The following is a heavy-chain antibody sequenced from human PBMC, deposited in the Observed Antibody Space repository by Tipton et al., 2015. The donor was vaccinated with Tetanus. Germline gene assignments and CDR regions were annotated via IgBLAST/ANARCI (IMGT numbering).Heavy chain of an antibody. CDR3: ARGDPTNEPLNY. CDR2: IYYSGST. Sequence: LSLTCTVSGGSISSGGYYWSWIRQHPGKGLEWIGYIYYSGSTYYNPSLKSRVTISVDTSKNQFSLKLYSVTAADTAVYYCARGDPTNEPLNYWGQGILVTVSS. V-gene: IGHV4-31*03. J-gene: IGHJ4*02. CDR1: GGSISSGGYY. D-gene: IGHD1-1*01.